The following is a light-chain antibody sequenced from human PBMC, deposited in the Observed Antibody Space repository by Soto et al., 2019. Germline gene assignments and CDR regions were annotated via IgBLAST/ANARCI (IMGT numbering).Light chain of an antibody. Sequence: DIHLTHSPSTLSASVGDRVTITCRASQSISSWLAWYQQKPGKAPKLLIYKASTLESGVPSRFSGSGSGTEFTLTISSLQPDDFATYYCQHWVDYMWTFGQGTKVEIK. CDR2: KAS. V-gene: IGKV1-5*03. CDR1: QSISSW. CDR3: QHWVDYMWT. J-gene: IGKJ1*01.